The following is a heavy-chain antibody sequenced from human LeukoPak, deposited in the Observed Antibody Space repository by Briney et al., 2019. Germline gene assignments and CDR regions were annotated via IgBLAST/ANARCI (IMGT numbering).Heavy chain of an antibody. V-gene: IGHV3-66*01. CDR1: GFTVSSNY. J-gene: IGHJ4*02. CDR2: IYSGGST. D-gene: IGHD6-19*01. CDR3: ARDPPPGYISGWYGI. Sequence: GGSLRLSCAASGFTVSSNYMSWVRQAPGKGLEWVSVIYSGGSTYYADSVKGRFTISRDNSKNTLYLQMNSLRAEDTAVYYCARDPPPGYISGWYGIWGQGTLVTVSS.